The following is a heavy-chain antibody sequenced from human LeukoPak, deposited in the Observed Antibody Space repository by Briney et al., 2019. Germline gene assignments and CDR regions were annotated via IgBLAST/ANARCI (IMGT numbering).Heavy chain of an antibody. CDR3: AKGSF. V-gene: IGHV3-30-3*01. D-gene: IGHD3-10*01. CDR2: ISYDGSNK. J-gene: IGHJ4*02. Sequence: GGSLRLSCAASGFTFSSYSMHWVRQAPGKGLEWVAVISYDGSNKYNADSVKGRFTTSRDNSKNTLYLQMNNLRAEDTAAYYCAKGSFWGQGTLVTVSS. CDR1: GFTFSSYS.